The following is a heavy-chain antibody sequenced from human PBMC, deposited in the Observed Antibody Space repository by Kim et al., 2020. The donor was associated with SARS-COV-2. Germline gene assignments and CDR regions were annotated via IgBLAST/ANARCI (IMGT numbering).Heavy chain of an antibody. V-gene: IGHV3-33*01. D-gene: IGHD6-13*01. CDR3: ARPGSGSTRETEYFQH. Sequence: GGSLRLSCAASGFSFSSYGMHWVRQAPGKGLEWVAVIWYDGSNKYYADSVKGRFTISRDNSKNTLYLQMNSLRAEDTAVYYCARPGSGSTRETEYFQHWGQRTLVTVSS. J-gene: IGHJ1*01. CDR2: IWYDGSNK. CDR1: GFSFSSYG.